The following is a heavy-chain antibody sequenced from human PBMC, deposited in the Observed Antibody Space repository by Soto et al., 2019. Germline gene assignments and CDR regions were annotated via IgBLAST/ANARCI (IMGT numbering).Heavy chain of an antibody. CDR1: GGTFSTHA. D-gene: IGHD2-8*02. V-gene: IGHV1-69*13. CDR3: ARGYCTGGNCYSGMDV. CDR2: IIPISGTT. J-gene: IGHJ6*02. Sequence: SVKVSCKASGGTFSTHAIIWVRQAPGHGLEWMGGIIPISGTTYYTQKFQGRVTITADEPTSTAFMELSSLKSDDTAVFYCARGYCTGGNCYSGMDVWGQGTMVTVSS.